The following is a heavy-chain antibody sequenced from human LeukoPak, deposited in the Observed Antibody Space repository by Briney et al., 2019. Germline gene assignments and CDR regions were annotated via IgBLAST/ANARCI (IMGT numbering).Heavy chain of an antibody. CDR1: GFTFSSYG. CDR2: IWYDGSNK. CDR3: ARGSQYYYYGMDV. Sequence: PGGSLRLSCAASGFTFSSYGMHWVRQAPGKGLEWVAVIWYDGSNKYYADSVKGRFTISRDNSKNTLYLQMNSLRAEDTAVYYCARGSQYYYYGMDVWGQGTRSPSP. J-gene: IGHJ6*02. V-gene: IGHV3-33*01.